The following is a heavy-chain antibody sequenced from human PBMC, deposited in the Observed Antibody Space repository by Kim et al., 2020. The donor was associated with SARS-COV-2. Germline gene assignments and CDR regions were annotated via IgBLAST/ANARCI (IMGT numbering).Heavy chain of an antibody. J-gene: IGHJ6*03. D-gene: IGHD6-13*01. CDR1: GFTFTNYA. V-gene: IGHV3-64*01. CDR3: GRRGADGAYLDG. CDR2: ISGNGANT. Sequence: GGSLRLSCVASGFTFTNYAIRWVRQAPGQGLEYVAGISGNGANTYYANSVKDRFTISRDNSKNTVYLQMGSLRVEDMAVYYCGRRGADGAYLDGWGKGTT.